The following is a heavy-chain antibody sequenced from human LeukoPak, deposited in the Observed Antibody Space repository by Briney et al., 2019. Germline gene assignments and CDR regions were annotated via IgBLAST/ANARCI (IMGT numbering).Heavy chain of an antibody. CDR1: GFTFSSYS. CDR2: ISSSSTYI. CDR3: ARMTRDGATIMFYYYGMDV. J-gene: IGHJ6*02. D-gene: IGHD5-12*01. V-gene: IGHV3-21*01. Sequence: GGSLRLSCVASGFTFSSYSMNWVRQAPGKGLEWVSSISSSSTYIYYTDSMKGRFTISRDNAKNSLYLQMNSLRAEDTAVYYCARMTRDGATIMFYYYGMDVWGQGTTVTVSS.